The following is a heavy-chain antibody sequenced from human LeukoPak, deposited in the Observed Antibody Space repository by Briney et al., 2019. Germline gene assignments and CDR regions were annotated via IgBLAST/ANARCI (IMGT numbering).Heavy chain of an antibody. D-gene: IGHD3-3*01. J-gene: IGHJ4*02. CDR1: GFTFSSYA. V-gene: IGHV3-23*01. CDR2: ISGSGGST. Sequence: GGSLRLSCAASGFTFSSYAMSWVRQAPGKGLEWVSAISGSGGSTYYADSVKGRFTISRDNSKNTLYLQMNSLRAEDTAVYYCAKVQDVLRFLEWYFPADYWGQGTLVTASS. CDR3: AKVQDVLRFLEWYFPADY.